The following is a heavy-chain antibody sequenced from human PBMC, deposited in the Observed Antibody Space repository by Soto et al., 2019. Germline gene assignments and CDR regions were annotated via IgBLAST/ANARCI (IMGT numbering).Heavy chain of an antibody. V-gene: IGHV1-2*02. D-gene: IGHD7-27*01. CDR2: INPNSGGT. CDR3: AREWAWGKAIHIRFQH. CDR1: GYTFTGYY. Sequence: ASVKVSCKASGYTFTGYYMHWLRQSPGQGLEWMGWINPNSGGTNYAQKFQGRVTMTRDTSISTAYMELSRLRSDDTAVYYCAREWAWGKAIHIRFQHWGQGTLVTVSS. J-gene: IGHJ1*01.